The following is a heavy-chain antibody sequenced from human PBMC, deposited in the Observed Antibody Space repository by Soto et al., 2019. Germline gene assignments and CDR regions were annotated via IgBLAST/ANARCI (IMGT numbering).Heavy chain of an antibody. J-gene: IGHJ4*02. D-gene: IGHD3-10*01. CDR1: GFTFSSYG. Sequence: GGSLRLSCAASGFTFSSYGMHWVRQAPGKGLEWVAVIWYDGSNKYYADSVKGRFTISRDNSKNTLYLQMNSLRAEDTAVYYCARDSDYGPFDYWGQGTLVTVSS. CDR2: IWYDGSNK. CDR3: ARDSDYGPFDY. V-gene: IGHV3-33*01.